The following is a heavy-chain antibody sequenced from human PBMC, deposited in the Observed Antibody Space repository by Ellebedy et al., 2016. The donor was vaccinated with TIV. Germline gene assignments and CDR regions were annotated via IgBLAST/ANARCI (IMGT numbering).Heavy chain of an antibody. CDR2: IKEDGSEK. CDR1: GGSISSYY. D-gene: IGHD3-3*01. V-gene: IGHV3-7*01. Sequence: ETLSLTCTVSGGSISSYYWSWVRQAPGKGLEWVANIKEDGSEKYYVDSVKGRFTISRDNAKNSLSLQMKSLRAEDTAVYYCARDSGPVEWLLDYWGQGTLVTVSS. CDR3: ARDSGPVEWLLDY. J-gene: IGHJ4*02.